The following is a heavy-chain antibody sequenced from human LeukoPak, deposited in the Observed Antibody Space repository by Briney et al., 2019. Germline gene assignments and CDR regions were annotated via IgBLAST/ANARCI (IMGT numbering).Heavy chain of an antibody. CDR1: GYTFTSYD. CDR3: ARMKSRYFDY. V-gene: IGHV1-2*02. Sequence: ASVKVSCKASGYTFTSYDINWVRQATGQGLEWMGWINPNSGGTNYAQKFQGRVTMTRDTSISTAYMELSRLRSDDTAVYYCARMKSRYFDYWGQGTLVTVSS. D-gene: IGHD6-25*01. J-gene: IGHJ4*02. CDR2: INPNSGGT.